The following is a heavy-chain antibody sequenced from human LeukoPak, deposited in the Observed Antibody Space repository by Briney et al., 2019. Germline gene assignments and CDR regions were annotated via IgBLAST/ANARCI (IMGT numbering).Heavy chain of an antibody. CDR2: ISSSGSTI. J-gene: IGHJ5*02. D-gene: IGHD6-13*01. V-gene: IGHV3-48*03. CDR3: ARDGIAVARNWFDP. CDR1: GFTFSSYE. Sequence: GGSLRLSCAASGFTFSSYEMNWVRQAPGKGLEWVSYISSSGSTIYYADSVKGRFTISRDNAKNSLYLQMNSLRAGDTAVYYCARDGIAVARNWFDPWGQGTLVTVSS.